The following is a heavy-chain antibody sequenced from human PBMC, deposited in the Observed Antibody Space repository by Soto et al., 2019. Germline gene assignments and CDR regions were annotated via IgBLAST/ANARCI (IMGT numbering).Heavy chain of an antibody. Sequence: QVQLVQSGAEVKKPGASVKVSCKASGYTFTSYGISWVRQAPGQGLEWMGWISAYNGNTNYAQKLQGRVTMTTDTSTSTAYMELRSLRSDDTAVYYCARDQGAMVTQKFYYYYGMDVWGQGTTVTVSS. V-gene: IGHV1-18*01. J-gene: IGHJ6*02. CDR3: ARDQGAMVTQKFYYYYGMDV. D-gene: IGHD4-4*01. CDR2: ISAYNGNT. CDR1: GYTFTSYG.